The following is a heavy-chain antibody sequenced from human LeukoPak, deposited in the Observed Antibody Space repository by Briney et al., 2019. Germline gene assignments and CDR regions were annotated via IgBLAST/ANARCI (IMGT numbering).Heavy chain of an antibody. CDR2: INTDGSST. D-gene: IGHD3-3*01. V-gene: IGHV3-74*01. Sequence: PGGSLRLSCTASGFTFSSYWMHWVRQARGKGLVWVSRINTDGSSTSYADSVKGRFTISRDNAKNTLYLQMNSLTAEDTAVFYCARDLVPQADRFMVPFNPWGQGTLVTVSS. CDR1: GFTFSSYW. CDR3: ARDLVPQADRFMVPFNP. J-gene: IGHJ5*02.